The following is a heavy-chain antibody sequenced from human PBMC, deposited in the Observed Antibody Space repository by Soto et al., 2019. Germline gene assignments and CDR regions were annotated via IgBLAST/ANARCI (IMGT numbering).Heavy chain of an antibody. V-gene: IGHV1-69*01. CDR1: GGTFNSDA. Sequence: QVQLVQSGAEVKMPGSSVKVSCKASGGTFNSDAISWLRQAPGQGLEWMGGINPFFKGINYAQKFQGRVTITADDSTSTAYMELSSLRSEDTAVYYCARDVSINYYDGTFYYYAMDFWGQGTTVTVSS. D-gene: IGHD3-16*01. J-gene: IGHJ6*02. CDR3: ARDVSINYYDGTFYYYAMDF. CDR2: INPFFKGI.